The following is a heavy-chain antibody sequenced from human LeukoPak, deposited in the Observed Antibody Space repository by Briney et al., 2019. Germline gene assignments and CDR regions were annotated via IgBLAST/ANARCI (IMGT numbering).Heavy chain of an antibody. CDR2: IYYSGST. CDR3: ARRLDYYYGMDV. CDR1: GGSISSSSYY. Sequence: SETLSLTCTVSGGSISSSSYYWGWIRQPPGKGLEWIGSIYYSGSTYYNPSLKSRVTISVDTSKNQFSLKLSSVTAADTAVYYCARRLDYYYGMDVWGQGTTVTVSS. J-gene: IGHJ6*02. V-gene: IGHV4-39*01. D-gene: IGHD3-16*01.